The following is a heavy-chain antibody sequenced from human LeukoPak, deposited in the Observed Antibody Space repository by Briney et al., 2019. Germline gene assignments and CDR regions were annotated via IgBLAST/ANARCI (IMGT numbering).Heavy chain of an antibody. Sequence: ASVKVSCKASGYTFTSYDINWVRQATGQGLEWMGWMNPNSGNTGYAQKFQGRGTITRNTTISTAYMWLSSLRSEDTAVYYCARRGVAGTFYYYYMDVWGKGTTVTVSS. V-gene: IGHV1-8*03. J-gene: IGHJ6*03. CDR2: MNPNSGNT. D-gene: IGHD6-19*01. CDR3: ARRGVAGTFYYYYMDV. CDR1: GYTFTSYD.